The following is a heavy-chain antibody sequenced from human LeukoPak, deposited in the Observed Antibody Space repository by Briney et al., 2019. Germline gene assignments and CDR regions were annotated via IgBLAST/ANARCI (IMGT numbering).Heavy chain of an antibody. J-gene: IGHJ4*02. CDR2: IYYTGST. CDR1: GGSISSYF. CDR3: ARHGSGSFPHDY. V-gene: IGHV4-59*08. Sequence: PSETLSLTCTVSGGSISSYFWSWIRQPPGKGLEWIGYIYYTGSTYYNPSLKSRVTISLDTSKNQFSLKLSSVTAADTAVYFCARHGSGSFPHDYSGQGTLVTVSS. D-gene: IGHD3-10*01.